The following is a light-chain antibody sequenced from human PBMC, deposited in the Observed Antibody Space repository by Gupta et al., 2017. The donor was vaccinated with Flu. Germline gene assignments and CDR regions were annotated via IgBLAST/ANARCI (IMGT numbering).Light chain of an antibody. CDR1: QSVKNNF. J-gene: IGKJ1*01. CDR3: QQYGRSPGT. Sequence: EIVLTQSPDSLSLSPGERGTLSCRASQSVKNNFLAWYQQKPGQAPRLLVYGASTRATGIPDRFSGRGSGRDFTLSISRLEPEDLAVYYCQQYGRSPGTFGQGTKVEIK. CDR2: GAS. V-gene: IGKV3-20*01.